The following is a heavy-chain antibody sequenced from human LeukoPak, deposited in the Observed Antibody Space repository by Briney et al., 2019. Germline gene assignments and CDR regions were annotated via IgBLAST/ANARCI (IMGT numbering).Heavy chain of an antibody. CDR2: IYYSGST. V-gene: IGHV4-59*08. Sequence: SETLSLTCTVSGGSLSSYYWSWIRQPPGEGLEWIGYIYYSGSTNYNPSLKSRVTISLDTSKNQFSLKLSSVTDADTAVYYCARRYCTGGTCYSFAFDIWGQGTMVTVSS. CDR1: GGSLSSYY. J-gene: IGHJ3*02. CDR3: ARRYCTGGTCYSFAFDI. D-gene: IGHD2-15*01.